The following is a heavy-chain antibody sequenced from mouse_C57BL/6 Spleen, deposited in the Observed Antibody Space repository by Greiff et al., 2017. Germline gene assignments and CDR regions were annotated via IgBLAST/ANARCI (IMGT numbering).Heavy chain of an antibody. Sequence: EVQRVESGGGLVKPGGSLKLSCAASGFTFSSYAMSWVRQTPEKRLEWVATISDGGSYTYYPDNVKGRFTISRDNAKNNLYLQMSHLKSEDTAMYYCARDHHWGQGTLVTVSA. J-gene: IGHJ3*01. CDR1: GFTFSSYA. V-gene: IGHV5-4*01. CDR2: ISDGGSYT. CDR3: ARDHH.